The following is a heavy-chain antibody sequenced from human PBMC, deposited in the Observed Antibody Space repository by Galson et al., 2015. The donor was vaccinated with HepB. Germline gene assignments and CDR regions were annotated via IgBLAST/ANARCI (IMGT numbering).Heavy chain of an antibody. CDR3: ASPSGGFCTTTSCSAFDY. Sequence: SLRLSCAASGFTFPDYAMHWVRQAPGTGLEWVAFISYDGNTSNYAASVKDRFTVSRDNSKHRLNLQMDSLTTEDTATYFCASPSGGFCTTTSCSAFDYWGQGTLVTVSS. CDR1: GFTFPDYA. CDR2: ISYDGNTS. V-gene: IGHV3-30-3*01. J-gene: IGHJ4*02. D-gene: IGHD2-2*01.